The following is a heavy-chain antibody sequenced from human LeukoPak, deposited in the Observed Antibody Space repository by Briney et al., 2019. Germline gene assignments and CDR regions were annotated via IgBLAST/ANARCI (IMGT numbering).Heavy chain of an antibody. CDR3: ARGYCNGGSCYWDYYYYYMDV. J-gene: IGHJ6*03. CDR1: GFTFSDNE. D-gene: IGHD2-15*01. Sequence: GGSLRLSCAASGFTFSDNEMSWVRQAPGKGLEWVSGINWNGGRTGYADSVKGRFTISRDNAKNSLYLQMNSLRAEDTALYYCARGYCNGGSCYWDYYYYYMDVWGKGATVTVSS. CDR2: INWNGGRT. V-gene: IGHV3-20*04.